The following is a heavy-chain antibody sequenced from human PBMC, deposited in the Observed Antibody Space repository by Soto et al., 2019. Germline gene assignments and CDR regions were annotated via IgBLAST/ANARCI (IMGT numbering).Heavy chain of an antibody. CDR2: INPNTGGT. Sequence: GASVTVSCTTSGYTFIGYYIRWVRQAPGQGLEWMGWINPNTGGTNYAQKFQGWVTVTTDTSTSTAYMELRSLRSDDTAVYYCATLLTTHYGDYEYYYYYMDVWGKGTTVTVSS. V-gene: IGHV1-2*04. J-gene: IGHJ6*03. CDR1: GYTFIGYY. CDR3: ATLLTTHYGDYEYYYYYMDV. D-gene: IGHD4-17*01.